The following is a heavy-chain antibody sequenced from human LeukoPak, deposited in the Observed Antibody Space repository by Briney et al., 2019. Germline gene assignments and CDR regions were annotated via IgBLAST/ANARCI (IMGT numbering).Heavy chain of an antibody. D-gene: IGHD4-23*01. J-gene: IGHJ3*02. CDR3: ARKNYGGNFGAFDI. Sequence: GGSLRLSCAASGFTFSSYSMSWVRQAPGKGLEWLSYISGSGGTIYYADSVKGRFTISRDNAKNSLYLQMNSLRDEDTAVFYCARKNYGGNFGAFDIWGQGTMVTVSS. V-gene: IGHV3-48*02. CDR1: GFTFSSYS. CDR2: ISGSGGTI.